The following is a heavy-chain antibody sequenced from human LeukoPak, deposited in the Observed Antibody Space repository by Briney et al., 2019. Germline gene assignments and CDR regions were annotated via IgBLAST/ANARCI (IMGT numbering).Heavy chain of an antibody. J-gene: IGHJ6*03. D-gene: IGHD4-11*01. CDR3: ARRSTVTSSYYYYYYMDV. CDR2: IYTSGST. Sequence: SETLSLTCTVSGGSISSYYWSWIRQPPGKGLEWIGYIYTSGSTNCNPSLKSRVTISVDTSKNQFSLKLSSVTAADTAVYYCARRSTVTSSYYYYYYMDVWGKGTTVTVSS. V-gene: IGHV4-4*09. CDR1: GGSISSYY.